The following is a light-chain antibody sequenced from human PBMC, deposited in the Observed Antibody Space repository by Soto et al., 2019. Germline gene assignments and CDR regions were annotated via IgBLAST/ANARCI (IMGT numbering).Light chain of an antibody. J-gene: IGKJ2*01. CDR2: DAS. V-gene: IGKV3-15*01. Sequence: EIVMTQSPATLSVSPGERATLSCRASQSVSSNLAWYQQKPGQAPSLLIYDASARATGIPVRFSGSRSGTEFTLTISSLQSEDFAVYYCQHYNNWPFTFGQGIKLEIK. CDR3: QHYNNWPFT. CDR1: QSVSSN.